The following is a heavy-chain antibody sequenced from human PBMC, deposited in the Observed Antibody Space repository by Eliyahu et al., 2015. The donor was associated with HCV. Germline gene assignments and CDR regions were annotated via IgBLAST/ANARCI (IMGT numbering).Heavy chain of an antibody. CDR3: ASVAAAVR. CDR2: INHSGST. CDR1: GGSFSGYY. V-gene: IGHV4-34*01. D-gene: IGHD6-13*01. Sequence: QVQLQQWGAGLLKPSETLSLTCAVYGGSFSGYYWSWIRQPPGKGLEWIGEINHSGSTNYNPSLKSRVTISVDTSKNQFSLKLSSVTAADTAVYYCASVAAAVRWGQGTLVTVSS. J-gene: IGHJ4*02.